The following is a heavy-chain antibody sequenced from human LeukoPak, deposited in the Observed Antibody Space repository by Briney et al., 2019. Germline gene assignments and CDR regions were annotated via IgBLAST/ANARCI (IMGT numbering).Heavy chain of an antibody. CDR1: GYTLTDYY. D-gene: IGHD5-18*01. CDR3: ARGAGGYSYGFDF. J-gene: IGHJ4*02. Sequence: ASVKVSCKASGYTLTDYYMHWVRQAPGQGLEWMGWINPNSGDTNYAQKFQGRVTMTRDTSISTAYMELSRLTSDDTAVYHCARGAGGYSYGFDFWGQGTLVTVSS. CDR2: INPNSGDT. V-gene: IGHV1-2*02.